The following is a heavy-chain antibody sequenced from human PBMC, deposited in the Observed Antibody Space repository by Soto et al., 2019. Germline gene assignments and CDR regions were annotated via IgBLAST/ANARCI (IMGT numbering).Heavy chain of an antibody. CDR3: AREDIVVVVAASNYYYYGMDV. J-gene: IGHJ6*02. V-gene: IGHV1-46*01. CDR2: INPSGGST. Sequence: ASVKVSCKASGHTFTSYYMHWVRQAPGQGLEWMGIINPSGGSTSYAQKFQGRVTMTRDTSTSTVYMELSSLRSEDTAVYYCAREDIVVVVAASNYYYYGMDVWGQGTTVTVSS. D-gene: IGHD2-15*01. CDR1: GHTFTSYY.